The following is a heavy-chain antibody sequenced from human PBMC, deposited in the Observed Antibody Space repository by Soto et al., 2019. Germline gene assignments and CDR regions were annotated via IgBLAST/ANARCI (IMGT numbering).Heavy chain of an antibody. J-gene: IGHJ5*02. CDR3: ARVFSSSRGGWFDP. V-gene: IGHV4-30-2*01. D-gene: IGHD6-13*01. Sequence: SETLSLTCAVSGGSITSGGYSWSWIRQPPGKGLEWIGYIYQSGSTYYSPSLKSRVTISLDRSKNHFSLRLNSVTAADTAGYYCARVFSSSRGGWFDPWGQGTLVTVSS. CDR1: GGSITSGGYS. CDR2: IYQSGST.